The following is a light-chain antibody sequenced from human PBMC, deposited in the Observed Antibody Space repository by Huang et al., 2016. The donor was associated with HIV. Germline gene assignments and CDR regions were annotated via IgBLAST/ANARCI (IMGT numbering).Light chain of an antibody. Sequence: EIVLKQSPGNVSLSPGERVTLSCRASQSISSSYVAWYQQKRGMAPRLLIYGASIRASCIPDTFSGTGSGTDFTLTSSRLEPEYVAVYSCQQYGGSPYTFGQGTKLEIK. V-gene: IGKV3-20*01. CDR1: QSISSSY. J-gene: IGKJ2*01. CDR2: GAS. CDR3: QQYGGSPYT.